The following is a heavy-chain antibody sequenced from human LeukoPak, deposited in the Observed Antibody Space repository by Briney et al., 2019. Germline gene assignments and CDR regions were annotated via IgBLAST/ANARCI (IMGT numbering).Heavy chain of an antibody. D-gene: IGHD2-2*01. CDR1: GGXFSGYY. CDR2: INHSGST. CDR3: ARGIGSTSLIDY. V-gene: IGHV4-34*01. Sequence: PSETLSLTCAVYGGXFSGYYWSWIRQPPGKGLEWSGEINHSGSTNYNPSLKSRVTISVDTSKNQFSLKLSSVTAADTAVYYCARGIGSTSLIDYWGQGTLVTVSS. J-gene: IGHJ4*02.